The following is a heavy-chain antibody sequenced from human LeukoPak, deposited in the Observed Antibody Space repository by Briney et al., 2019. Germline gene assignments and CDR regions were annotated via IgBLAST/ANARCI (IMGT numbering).Heavy chain of an antibody. V-gene: IGHV3-23*01. D-gene: IGHD2-2*01. CDR2: ISASGSGT. Sequence: GGSPRLSCAASGFTFSSYAMSWVRQAPGKELEWVSAISASGSGTYYADSVKGRFTISRDNSKNTLYLQMNSLRAEDTAVYYCAKHPCSTTSCYFDYWGQGTLVTVSS. CDR1: GFTFSSYA. J-gene: IGHJ4*02. CDR3: AKHPCSTTSCYFDY.